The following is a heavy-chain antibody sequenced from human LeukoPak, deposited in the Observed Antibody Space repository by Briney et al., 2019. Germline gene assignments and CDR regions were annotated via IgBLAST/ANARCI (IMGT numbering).Heavy chain of an antibody. Sequence: VASVKVSCKASGYTFTSYDINWVRQATGQGLEWMGWMNPNSGNTGYAQKFQGRVTITRNTSISTAYMELSSLRSEDTAVYYCARGRIVVVPAAIINLDPWGQGTLVTVSS. CDR1: GYTFTSYD. D-gene: IGHD2-2*01. V-gene: IGHV1-8*03. CDR3: ARGRIVVVPAAIINLDP. CDR2: MNPNSGNT. J-gene: IGHJ5*02.